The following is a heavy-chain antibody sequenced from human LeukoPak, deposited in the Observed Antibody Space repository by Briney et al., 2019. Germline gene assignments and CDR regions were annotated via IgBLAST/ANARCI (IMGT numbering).Heavy chain of an antibody. CDR3: AKARRQRDYYDSSGFDY. D-gene: IGHD3-22*01. J-gene: IGHJ4*02. CDR2: ISSSSSYI. CDR1: GFTFNTYS. V-gene: IGHV3-21*01. Sequence: PGGSLRLSCAASGFTFNTYSMNWVRQAPGKGLEWVSSISSSSSYIYYADSVKGRFTISRDNAKNSLYLQMNSLRAEDTAVYYCAKARRQRDYYDSSGFDYWGQGTLVTVSS.